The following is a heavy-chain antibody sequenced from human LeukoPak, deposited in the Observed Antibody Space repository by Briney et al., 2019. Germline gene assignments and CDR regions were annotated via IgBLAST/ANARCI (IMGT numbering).Heavy chain of an antibody. CDR1: GFTFSSYG. D-gene: IGHD6-19*01. V-gene: IGHV3-30*03. J-gene: IGHJ6*03. CDR3: TRDQWLVRSRYMDV. Sequence: GGSLRLSCAASGFTFSSYGMHWVRQAPGKGLEWVAVISYDGSNKYYADSVKGRFTISRDNSKNTLYLQMNSLRAEDTAVYYCTRDQWLVRSRYMDVWGKGTTVTVSS. CDR2: ISYDGSNK.